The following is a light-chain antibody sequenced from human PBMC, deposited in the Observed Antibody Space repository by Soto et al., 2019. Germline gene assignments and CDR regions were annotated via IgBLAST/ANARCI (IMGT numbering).Light chain of an antibody. J-gene: IGLJ2*01. CDR2: EVS. CDR3: SSYADRHNVL. Sequence: QSALTQPPSASGSPGQSVTISCTGTSSDVGGYKYVSWYQQHPGKAPKLMIYEVSKRPSGVPDRFSGSKSGNTASLTVSGLQAEDEAEYYCSSYADRHNVLFGGGTKLTVL. CDR1: SSDVGGYKY. V-gene: IGLV2-8*01.